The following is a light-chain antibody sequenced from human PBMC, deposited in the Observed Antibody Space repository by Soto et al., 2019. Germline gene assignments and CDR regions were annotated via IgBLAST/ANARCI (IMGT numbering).Light chain of an antibody. CDR2: DAS. Sequence: DIQMAQSPPTLALSVGDRVTNKCQASQDISNYLHWFQQKPGKAPQLLTFDASSLESGVPSRFSGSGSGTEFTLTISSLQPDDFATYYCQPYNSYSWTFGQGTTVDI. CDR1: QDISNY. V-gene: IGKV1-5*01. CDR3: QPYNSYSWT. J-gene: IGKJ1*01.